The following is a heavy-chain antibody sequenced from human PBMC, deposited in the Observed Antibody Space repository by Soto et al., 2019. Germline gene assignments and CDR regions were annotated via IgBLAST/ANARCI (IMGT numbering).Heavy chain of an antibody. CDR1: VYSISIGSY. CDR3: AKAHVMVAAGSTFDY. J-gene: IGHJ4*01. Sequence: PAETLCLTCTVSVYSISIGSYWGWIRQPPGKGPEWIASIYHGGTTFYNPSLKSRVTVSVDKSNNQFSLKLRSVTAADTAVYYCAKAHVMVAAGSTFDYWGHGTMVTVSS. V-gene: IGHV4-38-2*02. D-gene: IGHD1-7*01. CDR2: IYHGGTT.